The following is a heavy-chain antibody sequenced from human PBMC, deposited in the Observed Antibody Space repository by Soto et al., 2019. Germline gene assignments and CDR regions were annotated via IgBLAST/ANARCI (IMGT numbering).Heavy chain of an antibody. CDR2: IYSAGST. CDR1: GFTVSTNY. V-gene: IGHV3-66*01. J-gene: IGHJ4*02. Sequence: ESGGGLVQPGGSLRLSCAASGFTVSTNYMSWVRQAPGKGLEWVSVIYSAGSTSYADSVKGRFTISRDNSKNTLYLQMNSLRADDTGVYYCARDFFGAYGGYWGQGTLVTVSS. D-gene: IGHD3-10*01. CDR3: ARDFFGAYGGY.